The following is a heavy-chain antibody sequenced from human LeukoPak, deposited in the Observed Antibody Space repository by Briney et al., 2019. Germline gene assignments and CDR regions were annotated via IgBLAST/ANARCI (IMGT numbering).Heavy chain of an antibody. CDR2: INHSGST. CDR3: ARGHPFDY. Sequence: PSETLSLTCAVYGGSFSGCYWSWIRQPPGKGLEWIGEINHSGSTNYNPSLKSRVTISVDTSKNQFSLKLSSVTAADTAVYYCARGHPFDYWGQGTLVTVSS. J-gene: IGHJ4*02. V-gene: IGHV4-34*01. CDR1: GGSFSGCY.